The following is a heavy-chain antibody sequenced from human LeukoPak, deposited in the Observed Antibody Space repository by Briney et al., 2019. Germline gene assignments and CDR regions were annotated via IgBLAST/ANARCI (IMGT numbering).Heavy chain of an antibody. D-gene: IGHD2-15*01. V-gene: IGHV1-69*13. CDR2: IIPIFGTA. Sequence: ASVKVSCKASGGTFISYAISWVRQAPGQGREWMGGIIPIFGTANYAQKFQGRVTITADESTSTAYMELSSLRSEDTAVYYCAVVVVAVSPYYYYYGMDVWGKGTTVTVSS. CDR3: AVVVVAVSPYYYYYGMDV. CDR1: GGTFISYA. J-gene: IGHJ6*04.